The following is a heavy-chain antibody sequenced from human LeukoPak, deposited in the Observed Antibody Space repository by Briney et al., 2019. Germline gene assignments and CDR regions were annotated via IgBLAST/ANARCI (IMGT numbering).Heavy chain of an antibody. J-gene: IGHJ6*03. D-gene: IGHD3-3*02. Sequence: PSETLSLTCTVSGGSISSYYWSWIRQPPGKGLEWIGYIYYSGSTNYNPSLKSRVTISVDTSKNQFSLKLSSVTAADTAVYYCARAIFGLDYYYMDDWGKGTTVTVSS. CDR1: GGSISSYY. CDR3: ARAIFGLDYYYMDD. V-gene: IGHV4-59*01. CDR2: IYYSGST.